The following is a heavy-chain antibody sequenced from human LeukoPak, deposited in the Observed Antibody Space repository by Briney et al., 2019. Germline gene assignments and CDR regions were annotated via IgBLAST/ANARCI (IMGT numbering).Heavy chain of an antibody. CDR2: IHNSGST. CDR3: ARVDGSGSKRWFDP. D-gene: IGHD3-10*01. Sequence: SETLSLTCSVSGGSITSGGFDWSWIRQHPGQGLEWIGYIHNSGSTYYNPSLQSRAIISLDTSKSQFSLQLNSVTAADTAVYYCARVDGSGSKRWFDPWGQGAPVTVSS. CDR1: GGSITSGGFD. J-gene: IGHJ5*02. V-gene: IGHV4-31*03.